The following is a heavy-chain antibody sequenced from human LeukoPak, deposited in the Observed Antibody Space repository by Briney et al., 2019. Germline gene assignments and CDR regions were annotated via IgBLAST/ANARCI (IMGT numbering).Heavy chain of an antibody. V-gene: IGHV4-61*01. Sequence: PSETLSLTCTVSGGSVSSGSYYWTWIRQPPGKGLEWIGYIYYSGSTNYNSSLKSRVIISADTSKNQFSLKLSSVTAADTAVYYCARSYSYGPTYWGQGTLVTVSS. J-gene: IGHJ4*02. D-gene: IGHD5-18*01. CDR3: ARSYSYGPTY. CDR2: IYYSGST. CDR1: GGSVSSGSYY.